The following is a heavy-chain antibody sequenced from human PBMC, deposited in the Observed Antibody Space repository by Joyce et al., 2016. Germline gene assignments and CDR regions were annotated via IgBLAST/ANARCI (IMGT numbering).Heavy chain of an antibody. CDR3: ARGPNCSGGTCYSTYKYYGMDV. Sequence: EVQLVEYGGALVKPGGSLRVSCVASGFTFSSYSMAWVRQAPGKGVEWVSEMSGASSYIFYADSMKGRFTISRDNAKNSMYLQMNSLRGEDTAVYYCARGPNCSGGTCYSTYKYYGMDVWGQGTTVTVSS. J-gene: IGHJ6*02. D-gene: IGHD2-15*01. CDR2: MSGASSYI. CDR1: GFTFSSYS. V-gene: IGHV3-21*01.